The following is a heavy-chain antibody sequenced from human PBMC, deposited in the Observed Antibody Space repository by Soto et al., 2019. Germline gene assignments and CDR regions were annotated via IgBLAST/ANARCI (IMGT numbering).Heavy chain of an antibody. Sequence: EVQLVESGGGLVKPGGSLRLSCAASGFTFSTYSMNWVRQAPGNGLEWVSSISSSSSYIYYADSLKGRFTISRDDAKDSLYLQMNSLRAEDTAVYYCARLLYGDYDRWFDPWGQGTLVIVSS. CDR3: ARLLYGDYDRWFDP. D-gene: IGHD4-17*01. V-gene: IGHV3-21*01. CDR1: GFTFSTYS. CDR2: ISSSSSYI. J-gene: IGHJ5*02.